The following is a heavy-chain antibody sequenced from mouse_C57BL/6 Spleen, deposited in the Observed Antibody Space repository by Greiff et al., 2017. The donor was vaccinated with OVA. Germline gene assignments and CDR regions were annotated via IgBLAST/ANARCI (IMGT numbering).Heavy chain of an antibody. CDR3: ASAHYGSSPFAY. J-gene: IGHJ3*01. CDR1: GFSLTSYG. CDR2: IWGVGST. Sequence: VMLVESGPGLVAPSQSLSITCTVSGFSLTSYGVDWVRQSPGKGLEWLGVIWGVGSTNYNSALKSRLSISKDNSKSQVFLKMNSLQTDDTAMYYCASAHYGSSPFAYWGQGTLVTVSA. V-gene: IGHV2-6*01. D-gene: IGHD1-1*01.